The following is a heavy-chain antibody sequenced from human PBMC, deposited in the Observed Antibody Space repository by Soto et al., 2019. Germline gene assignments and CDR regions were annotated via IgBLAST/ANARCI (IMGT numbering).Heavy chain of an antibody. D-gene: IGHD3-3*01. CDR1: GFTFSSYA. Sequence: PGGSLRLSCAASGFTFSSYAMSWVRQAPGKGLEWVSIISGSGGSIFSADSAKGRFTISRDNSKNTLYLQMNSLRAEDTAVYYCAKDQSNYEFCSGDYTSGFDYWGQGTLVTVSS. CDR3: AKDQSNYEFCSGDYTSGFDY. J-gene: IGHJ4*02. V-gene: IGHV3-23*01. CDR2: ISGSGGSI.